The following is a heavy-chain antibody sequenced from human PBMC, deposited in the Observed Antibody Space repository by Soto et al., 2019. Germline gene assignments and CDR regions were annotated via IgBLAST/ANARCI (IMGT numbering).Heavy chain of an antibody. V-gene: IGHV3-23*01. CDR1: GFTLRNYA. Sequence: TGGSLRLSCEASGFTLRNYAMTWIRQAPGKGLEWVSLISANDVGTYYAESVKTRFTISTDQSRNTVYLQMDSLRADDTAIYYCAKDKNDYNWDNRPPFDYWGQGTLVTVSS. CDR3: AKDKNDYNWDNRPPFDY. J-gene: IGHJ4*02. D-gene: IGHD1-20*01. CDR2: ISANDVGT.